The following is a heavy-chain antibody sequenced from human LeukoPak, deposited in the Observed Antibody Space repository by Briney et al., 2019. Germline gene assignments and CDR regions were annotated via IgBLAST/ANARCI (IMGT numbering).Heavy chain of an antibody. CDR2: IYHGGST. J-gene: IGHJ4*02. CDR3: AREVVVAARALYYFDY. D-gene: IGHD2-15*01. CDR1: GYSISSGYY. Sequence: SETLSLTCTVSGYSISSGYYWGWIRQPPGKGLEWIGSIYHGGSTYYNPSLKSRVTISVDTSKNQFSLKLSSVTAADTAVYYCAREVVVAARALYYFDYWGQGTLVTVSS. V-gene: IGHV4-38-2*02.